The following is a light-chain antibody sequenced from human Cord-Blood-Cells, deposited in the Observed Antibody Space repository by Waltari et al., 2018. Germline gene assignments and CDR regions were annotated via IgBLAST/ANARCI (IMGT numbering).Light chain of an antibody. Sequence: DIQMTQSPSSLSASVGDRVTITCQASQDISNYLNWYQQKPGKAPKLLIYDASNLETGVPSRFSGSGSGTDFTFTISSLQPEDIATYYCQQYDNHPPTFGQGTKVEIK. CDR3: QQYDNHPPT. V-gene: IGKV1-33*01. J-gene: IGKJ1*01. CDR1: QDISNY. CDR2: DAS.